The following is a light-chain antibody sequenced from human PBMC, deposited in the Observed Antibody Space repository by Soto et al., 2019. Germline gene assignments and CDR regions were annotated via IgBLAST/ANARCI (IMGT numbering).Light chain of an antibody. Sequence: VLTQSPGTLSLSPGESATLSCRASQIVSGNFLAWYQQIPDQTPRLLIYGASSRATGIPERISGSGSGTDFTLTINRLEPEDFAVYYCQQYGDSPLTFGGGTKLEMK. CDR3: QQYGDSPLT. CDR2: GAS. CDR1: QIVSGNF. V-gene: IGKV3-20*01. J-gene: IGKJ4*01.